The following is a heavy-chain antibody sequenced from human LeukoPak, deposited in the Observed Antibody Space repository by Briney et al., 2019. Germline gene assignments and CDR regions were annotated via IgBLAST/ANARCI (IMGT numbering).Heavy chain of an antibody. CDR2: IYTSGST. Sequence: SETLSLTCTVSGGSISSGSYYWSWIRRAAGQGLEWIGRIYTSGSTNYNPSLKSRVTISVDTSKNQFSLKLSSVTAADTAVYYCAREDYSNYWFDPWGQGTLVTVSS. CDR3: AREDYSNYWFDP. D-gene: IGHD4-11*01. V-gene: IGHV4-61*02. CDR1: GGSISSGSYY. J-gene: IGHJ5*02.